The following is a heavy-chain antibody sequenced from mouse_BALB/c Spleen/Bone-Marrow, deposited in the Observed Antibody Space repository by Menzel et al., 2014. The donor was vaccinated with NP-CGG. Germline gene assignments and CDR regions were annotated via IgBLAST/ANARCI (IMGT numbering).Heavy chain of an antibody. D-gene: IGHD3-3*01. J-gene: IGHJ4*01. V-gene: IGHV1S22*01. CDR1: GYTFTSYW. CDR3: TRYVGYAMDY. CDR2: IYPGIFSL. Sequence: LRPLWFSVVRSGASVKLSCKASGYTFTSYWMHWVKQRPGQGLEWIGNIYPGIFSLNYDEKSKSKATLTVDTSSSTASMQLSSLTSEDSAVYYCTRYVGYAMDYWGQGTSVTVSS.